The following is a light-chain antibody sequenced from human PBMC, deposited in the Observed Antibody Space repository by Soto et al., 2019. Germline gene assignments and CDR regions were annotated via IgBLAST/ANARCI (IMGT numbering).Light chain of an antibody. Sequence: EIVLTQSPATLSLSPGERATLSCRASPGVDNGFLAWYKQKPGQAPSLLIDDASSRATAVPDRFSGSGSGTDFTLTISRLEPEDFAVFDCQQYDSSPWTFGQGTKVEIK. J-gene: IGKJ1*01. V-gene: IGKV3-20*01. CDR2: DAS. CDR3: QQYDSSPWT. CDR1: PGVDNGF.